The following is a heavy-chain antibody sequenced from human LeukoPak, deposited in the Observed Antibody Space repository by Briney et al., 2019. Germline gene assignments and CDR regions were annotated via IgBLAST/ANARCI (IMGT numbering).Heavy chain of an antibody. J-gene: IGHJ4*02. CDR1: GYSFATYW. CDR3: ARQGQDSSSWYGNVDY. D-gene: IGHD6-13*01. CDR2: IYPGDSDT. V-gene: IGHV5-51*01. Sequence: GESLKISCKGSGYSFATYWIGWVRQMPGKGLEWMGIIYPGDSDTRYSPSFQGQVTISTDKSISTAYLQWSSLKASDTAIYYCARQGQDSSSWYGNVDYWGRGTLVTASS.